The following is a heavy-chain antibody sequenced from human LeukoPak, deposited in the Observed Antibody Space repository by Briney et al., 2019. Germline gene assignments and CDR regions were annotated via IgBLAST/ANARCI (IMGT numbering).Heavy chain of an antibody. J-gene: IGHJ4*02. Sequence: GGSLRLSCAASGFTFSSYSMNWVRQAPGKGLEWVSYISSSSSTIYYADSVKGRFTISRDNSKNTLYLQMNSLRAEDTAVCYCASTMVRGARYPFDYWGQGTLVTVSS. CDR2: ISSSSSTI. CDR1: GFTFSSYS. D-gene: IGHD3-10*01. CDR3: ASTMVRGARYPFDY. V-gene: IGHV3-48*01.